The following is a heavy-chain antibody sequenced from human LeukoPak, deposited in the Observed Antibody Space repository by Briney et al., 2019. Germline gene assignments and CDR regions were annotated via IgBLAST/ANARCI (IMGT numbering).Heavy chain of an antibody. CDR1: GFTFSSYS. Sequence: GGSLRLSCAASGFTFSSYSMNWVRQAPGKGLEWVSSISSSSSYIYYADSVKGRFTIPRDNAKNSLYLQMNSLRAEDTAVYYCAREGAGIEMAVDYWGQGTLVTVSS. D-gene: IGHD1-26*01. J-gene: IGHJ4*02. V-gene: IGHV3-21*01. CDR2: ISSSSSYI. CDR3: AREGAGIEMAVDY.